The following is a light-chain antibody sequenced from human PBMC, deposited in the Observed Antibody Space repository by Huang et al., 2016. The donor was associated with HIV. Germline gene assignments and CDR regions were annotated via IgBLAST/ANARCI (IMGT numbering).Light chain of an antibody. Sequence: DIQMTQSPSSLAASVGDRGTITCRASQSISSYLGWYQQKPGEAPRLLIYAASTLHSGVSSRISGSGSGTEFTLTISSLQPEDFATYYCQQSYSTPYTFGQGTKLEIK. V-gene: IGKV1-39*01. CDR1: QSISSY. CDR3: QQSYSTPYT. J-gene: IGKJ2*01. CDR2: AAS.